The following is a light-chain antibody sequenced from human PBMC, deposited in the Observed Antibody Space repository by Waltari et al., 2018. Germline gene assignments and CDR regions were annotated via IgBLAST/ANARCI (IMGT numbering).Light chain of an antibody. Sequence: EIVLTQSPGTLALSPGERATLSCRASQSVGRALAWYQQKPGQAPWLLIYDTSTRATGTPDRFSGSGSGTDFSLTISRVEPEDFAVYYCQMYVRLPVTFGQGTKVEVK. CDR2: DTS. J-gene: IGKJ1*01. CDR1: QSVGRA. CDR3: QMYVRLPVT. V-gene: IGKV3-20*01.